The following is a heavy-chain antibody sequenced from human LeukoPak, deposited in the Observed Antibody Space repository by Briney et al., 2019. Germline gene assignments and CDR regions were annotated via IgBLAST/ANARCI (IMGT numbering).Heavy chain of an antibody. D-gene: IGHD6-13*01. CDR2: IYWDDDK. CDR3: AHQIAAAGGFYYYYVMDV. V-gene: IGHV2-5*02. J-gene: IGHJ6*02. CDR1: GFSLSTSGVG. Sequence: SGPTLVNPTQTLTLTCIFSGFSLSTSGVGVGWIRQPPGKALEWLALIYWDDDKRYSPSLKSRLTITKDTSKNQVVLTMTNMDPVDTATYYCAHQIAAAGGFYYYYVMDVWGQGTTVTVPS.